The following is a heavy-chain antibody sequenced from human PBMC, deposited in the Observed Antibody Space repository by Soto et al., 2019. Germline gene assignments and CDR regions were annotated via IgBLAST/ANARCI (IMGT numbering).Heavy chain of an antibody. D-gene: IGHD2-15*01. Sequence: SETLSLTCTVSGGSISSGDYYWSWIRQPPGKGLEWIGYIYYSGSTYYNPSLKSRVTISVDTSKNQFSLKLSSVTAADTAVYYCASYSGGSWTFDYWGQGTLVTVSS. J-gene: IGHJ4*02. CDR2: IYYSGST. CDR3: ASYSGGSWTFDY. CDR1: GGSISSGDYY. V-gene: IGHV4-30-4*01.